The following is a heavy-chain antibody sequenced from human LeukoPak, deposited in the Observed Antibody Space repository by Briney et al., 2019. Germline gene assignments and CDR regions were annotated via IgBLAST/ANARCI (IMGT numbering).Heavy chain of an antibody. V-gene: IGHV4-61*02. CDR1: GGSISSGSYY. J-gene: IGHJ3*02. CDR2: IYTSGST. Sequence: PSQTLSLTCTVSGGSISSGSYYWSWIRQPAGKGLEWIGRIYTSGSTNYNPSLKSRVTISVDTSKNQFSLKLSSVTAADTAVYYRARDQDIYDSSGTAPAFDIWGQGTMVTVSS. D-gene: IGHD3-22*01. CDR3: ARDQDIYDSSGTAPAFDI.